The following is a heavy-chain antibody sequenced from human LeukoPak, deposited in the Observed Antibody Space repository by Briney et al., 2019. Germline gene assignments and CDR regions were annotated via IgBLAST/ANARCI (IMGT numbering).Heavy chain of an antibody. D-gene: IGHD1/OR15-1a*01. CDR1: GFTFSSYA. J-gene: IGHJ4*02. V-gene: IGHV3-23*01. CDR2: ISGSGGST. Sequence: GGSLRLSCAASGFTFSSYAMSWVRQAPGKGLEWVSAISGSGGSTYYADSVKGRFTISRDNSKNTLYLQMNSLRAEDTAVYYCARDLSQFYYFDYWGQGTLVTVSS. CDR3: ARDLSQFYYFDY.